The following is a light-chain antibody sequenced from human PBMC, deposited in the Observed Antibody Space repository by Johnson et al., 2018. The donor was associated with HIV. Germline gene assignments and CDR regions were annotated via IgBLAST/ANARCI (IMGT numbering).Light chain of an antibody. CDR1: SSNIGNNY. J-gene: IGLJ1*01. CDR3: GKRDSSLNACAV. Sequence: QSVLTQPPSVSAAPGQKVTISCSGSSSNIGNNYVSWYQQLPGTAPKLLIYENNKRPSGIPDRCSGSRSGKSATLGITGLQTGDDADYYCGKRDSSLNACAVFGTWTKVTCL. V-gene: IGLV1-51*02. CDR2: ENN.